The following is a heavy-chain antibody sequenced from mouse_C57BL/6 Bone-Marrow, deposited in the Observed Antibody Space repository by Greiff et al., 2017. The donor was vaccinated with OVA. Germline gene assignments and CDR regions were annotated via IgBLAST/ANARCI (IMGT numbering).Heavy chain of an antibody. Sequence: EVKLMESGPGLVKPSQSLSLTCSVTGYSITSGYYWNWIRQFPGNKLEWMGYISYDGSNNYNPSLKNRISITRDTSKNQFFLQLNSVTTEDTATYYCAFVGRGDLDYWGQGTTLTVSS. CDR2: ISYDGSN. V-gene: IGHV3-6*01. J-gene: IGHJ2*01. CDR1: GYSITSGYY. D-gene: IGHD4-1*01. CDR3: AFVGRGDLDY.